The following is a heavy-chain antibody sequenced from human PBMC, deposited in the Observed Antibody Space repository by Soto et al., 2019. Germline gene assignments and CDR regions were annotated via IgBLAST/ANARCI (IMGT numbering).Heavy chain of an antibody. V-gene: IGHV1-69*04. CDR2: VNPILSMS. CDR3: ATSYVSGYRAVDY. D-gene: IGHD3-10*01. J-gene: IGHJ4*02. Sequence: QVQLVQSGAEVKRPGSSVKVSCKASGDTFSFYSINWVRQPPGLGLVWMGRVNPILSMSNDAQRFQGRVTMTADKSTSTAYTELSGLRSQATAMYHCATSYVSGYRAVDYWGQGAIVTVSS. CDR1: GDTFSFYS.